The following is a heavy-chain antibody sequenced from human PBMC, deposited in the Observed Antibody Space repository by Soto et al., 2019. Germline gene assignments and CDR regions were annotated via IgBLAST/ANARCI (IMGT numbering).Heavy chain of an antibody. D-gene: IGHD2-2*01. CDR1: GGTFNRYT. Sequence: QVQLVQSGAEVKKPGSSVKVSCKGSGGTFNRYTITWVRQAPGQGLEWMGRIIPMFGIASYEQNFQGRVTITADKSTSTDYMELSSLRSEDTSVYYCARDAGRSDVVPAAISAMYVWGQGTTVTVSS. V-gene: IGHV1-69*08. J-gene: IGHJ6*02. CDR2: IIPMFGIA. CDR3: ARDAGRSDVVPAAISAMYV.